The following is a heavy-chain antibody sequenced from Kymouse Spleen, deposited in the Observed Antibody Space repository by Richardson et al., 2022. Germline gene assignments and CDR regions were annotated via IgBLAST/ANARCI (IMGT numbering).Heavy chain of an antibody. D-gene: IGHD6-19*01. CDR1: GGSISSSSYY. J-gene: IGHJ4*02. V-gene: IGHV4-39*01. Sequence: QLQLQESGPGLVKPSETLSLTCTVSGGSISSSSYYWGWIRQPPGKGLEWIGSIYYSGSTYYNPSLKSRVTISVDTSKNQFSLKLSSVTAADTAVYYCARQYSSGWYEDYWGQGTLVTVSS. CDR2: IYYSGST. CDR3: ARQYSSGWYEDY.